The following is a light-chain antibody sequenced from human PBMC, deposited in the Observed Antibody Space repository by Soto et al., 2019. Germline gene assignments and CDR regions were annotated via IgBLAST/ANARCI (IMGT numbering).Light chain of an antibody. Sequence: DIQMSQFPSFLSASVGDRVTITCRASQSISTDLNWYQQKPGKAPKLLVFAASSLESGVPLRFSGSGSGTDFTLMISSLQPEDFATYYCQQSYRAPLTFGGGTKVEIK. CDR1: QSISTD. CDR2: AAS. V-gene: IGKV1-39*01. CDR3: QQSYRAPLT. J-gene: IGKJ4*01.